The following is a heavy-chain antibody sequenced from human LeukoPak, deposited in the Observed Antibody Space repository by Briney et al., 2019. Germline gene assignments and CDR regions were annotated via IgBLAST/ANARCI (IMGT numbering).Heavy chain of an antibody. CDR1: GGSISSGDYY. J-gene: IGHJ4*02. Sequence: PSETLSLTCTVSGGSISSGDYYWGWLRQPPGRGREWVGYIYYSGNTYYNPSLKSPVTISVDTSKNQFSLKLISVTAADTAVYYCARVSGGIAAGYWGQGTLVTVSS. D-gene: IGHD6-13*01. V-gene: IGHV4-30-4*08. CDR2: IYYSGNT. CDR3: ARVSGGIAAGY.